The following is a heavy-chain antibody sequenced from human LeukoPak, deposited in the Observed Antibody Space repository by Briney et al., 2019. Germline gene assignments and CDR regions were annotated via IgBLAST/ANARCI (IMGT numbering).Heavy chain of an antibody. CDR1: GFTLYMYA. V-gene: IGHV3-23*01. J-gene: IGHJ5*01. CDR2: MCGTAGCT. D-gene: IGHD3-22*01. CDR3: AKDRPNFHENSGHYYRRDGDS. Sequence: GGSLTLSCQASGFTLYMYAMSWVRQAPGKGLEWVASMCGTAGCTFYTDSVKGRFTISRDNSKNVLYLRMNSLTAEDTAIYYCAKDRPNFHENSGHYYRRDGDSWGQGTLVTVSS.